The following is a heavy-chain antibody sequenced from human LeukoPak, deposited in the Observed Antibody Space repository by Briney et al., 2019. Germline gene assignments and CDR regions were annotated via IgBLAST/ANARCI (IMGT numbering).Heavy chain of an antibody. V-gene: IGHV3-48*01. D-gene: IGHD3-22*01. CDR2: ISSSSSTI. J-gene: IGHJ4*02. CDR3: AKATMTVVVTFFDY. CDR1: GFTFSSYS. Sequence: GGSLRLSCAASGFTFSSYSMNWVRQAPGKGLEWVSYISSSSSTIYYADSVKGRFTISRDNSKNTLYLQMNSLRTEDTAVYYCAKATMTVVVTFFDYWGQGTLVTVSS.